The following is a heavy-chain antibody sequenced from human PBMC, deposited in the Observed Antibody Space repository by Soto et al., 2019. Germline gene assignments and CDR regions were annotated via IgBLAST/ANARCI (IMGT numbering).Heavy chain of an antibody. CDR3: ARDPRIAAAGTHYYYYGMDV. CDR1: GGSISSYY. D-gene: IGHD6-13*01. V-gene: IGHV4-4*07. J-gene: IGHJ6*02. CDR2: IYTSGST. Sequence: SETLSLTCTVSGGSISSYYWSWIRQPAGKGLEWIGRIYTSGSTNYNPSLKSRVTMSVDTSKNQFSLKLSSVTAADTAVYYCARDPRIAAAGTHYYYYGMDVWGQGTTVTV.